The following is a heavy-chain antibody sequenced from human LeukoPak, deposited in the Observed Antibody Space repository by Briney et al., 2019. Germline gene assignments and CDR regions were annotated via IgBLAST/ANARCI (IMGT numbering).Heavy chain of an antibody. V-gene: IGHV4-59*01. CDR1: GGSISSYY. CDR2: IYYSGST. J-gene: IGHJ4*02. Sequence: PSETLSLTCTVFGGSISSYYWSWIRQPPGKGLEWIGYIYYSGSTNYNPSLKSRVTISVDTSKNQFSLKLSSVTAADTAVYYCARDTYGDYAYDYWGQGTLVTVSS. CDR3: ARDTYGDYAYDY. D-gene: IGHD4-17*01.